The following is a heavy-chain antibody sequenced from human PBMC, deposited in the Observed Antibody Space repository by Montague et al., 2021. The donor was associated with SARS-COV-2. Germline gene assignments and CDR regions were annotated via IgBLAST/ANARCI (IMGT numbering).Heavy chain of an antibody. CDR2: INHSGST. V-gene: IGHV4-34*01. CDR3: ARAKVDVTMMVVVMSGVEHYFDF. J-gene: IGHJ4*02. CDR1: GGSFSGYY. Sequence: SETLSLTCGVDGGSFSGYYWSWIRQPPGKGLEWIGEINHSGSTNYNPSLKSRVSISIDTSKNQFSLKLSSVTAADTAVYYCARAKVDVTMMVVVMSGVEHYFDFWGQGTLVTVSS. D-gene: IGHD3-22*01.